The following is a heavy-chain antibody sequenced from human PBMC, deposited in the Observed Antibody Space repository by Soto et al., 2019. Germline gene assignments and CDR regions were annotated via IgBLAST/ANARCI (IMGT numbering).Heavy chain of an antibody. D-gene: IGHD3-3*01. CDR1: GFTFSNYE. CDR2: IDTSGTTI. Sequence: EVQLAESGGGLVQPGGSLRLSCAVSGFTFSNYEMVWVRQAPGKGLEWISYIDTSGTTIYYADSVKGRFTISRDNAKNSLYLQMNSLRAEDTAVNYCARFWTDYSAYWWGQGTLVTVSS. V-gene: IGHV3-48*03. J-gene: IGHJ4*02. CDR3: ARFWTDYSAYW.